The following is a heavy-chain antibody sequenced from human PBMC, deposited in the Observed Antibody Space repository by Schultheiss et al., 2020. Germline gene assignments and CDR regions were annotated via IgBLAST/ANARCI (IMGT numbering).Heavy chain of an antibody. CDR3: ATDHWDVLLAGV. CDR2: IKLKTEGGAT. J-gene: IGHJ6*02. V-gene: IGHV3-15*01. D-gene: IGHD3-10*02. CDR1: GFTFSSYG. Sequence: GGSLRLSCAASGFTFSSYGMHWVRQAPGKGLEWVGRIKLKTEGGATQYAAPVKGRFTISRDDSKNMLYLQMNSLKTEDTAEYYCATDHWDVLLAGVWGQGTTVTVSS.